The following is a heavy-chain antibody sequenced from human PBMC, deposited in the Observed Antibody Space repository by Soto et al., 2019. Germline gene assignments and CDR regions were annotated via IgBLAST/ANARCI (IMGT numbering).Heavy chain of an antibody. D-gene: IGHD3-22*01. Sequence: ASVKVSCKASGYTFTSYGISWVRQAPGQGLEWMGWISAYNGNTNYAQKLQGRVTMTTDTSTSTAYMELRSLRSDDTAVYYCARALYDSSGYYGVGYFDYWGQGTLVTVSS. CDR2: ISAYNGNT. CDR3: ARALYDSSGYYGVGYFDY. V-gene: IGHV1-18*01. J-gene: IGHJ4*02. CDR1: GYTFTSYG.